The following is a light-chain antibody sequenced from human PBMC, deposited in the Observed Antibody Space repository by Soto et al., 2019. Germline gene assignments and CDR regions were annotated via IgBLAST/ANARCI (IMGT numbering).Light chain of an antibody. CDR2: DND. CDR1: SSNIGSNS. V-gene: IGLV1-44*01. J-gene: IGLJ2*01. Sequence: QLVLTQPPSASGTPGQRVTISCSGSSSNIGSNSVNWYQQLPGTAPKLLIYDNDQRPSGVPDRFSGSKSGTSASLAISGLQSEDEADCFCAAWDDSLNGVVFGGGTKLTVL. CDR3: AAWDDSLNGVV.